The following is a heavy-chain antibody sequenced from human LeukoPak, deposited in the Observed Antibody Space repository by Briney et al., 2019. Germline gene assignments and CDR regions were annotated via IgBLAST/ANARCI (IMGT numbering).Heavy chain of an antibody. V-gene: IGHV1-46*01. CDR3: ARARMTTVTSFDY. D-gene: IGHD4-17*01. Sequence: ASVKVSCKASGYTFSNYNIHWLRQAPGQGLEWMGIVNPSGDSTNYAQNFQGRVTMTGDTSTSTAYMELSSLRSEDTAVYYCARARMTTVTSFDYWGQGTLVTVSS. CDR2: VNPSGDST. CDR1: GYTFSNYN. J-gene: IGHJ4*02.